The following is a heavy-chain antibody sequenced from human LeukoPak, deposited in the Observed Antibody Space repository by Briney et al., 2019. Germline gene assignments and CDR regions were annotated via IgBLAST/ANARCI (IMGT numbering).Heavy chain of an antibody. Sequence: PGGSLRLSCVAAGFTFSSYGMHWVRQAPGKGLEWVAVISNHGSNKYYADSVKGRFTISRDNSKNTLYLQMNSLRAEDTAVYYCAKGRGAFDIWGQGTMVTVSS. CDR2: ISNHGSNK. D-gene: IGHD3-10*01. J-gene: IGHJ3*02. CDR3: AKGRGAFDI. V-gene: IGHV3-30*18. CDR1: GFTFSSYG.